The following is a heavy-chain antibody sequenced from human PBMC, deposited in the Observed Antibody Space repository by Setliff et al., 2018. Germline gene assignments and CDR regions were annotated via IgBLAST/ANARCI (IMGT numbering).Heavy chain of an antibody. V-gene: IGHV1-18*04. D-gene: IGHD6-19*01. CDR2: ISAYNDNT. Sequence: ASVKVSCKASGYMFRSYGINWMRQAPGQGFEWMGWISAYNDNTKSAQKFQGRITMTTDTTTSTSYMELRSLRSDDTAVYYCARDPQREVYQYGMDVWGQGTTVTVSS. CDR3: ARDPQREVYQYGMDV. CDR1: GYMFRSYG. J-gene: IGHJ6*02.